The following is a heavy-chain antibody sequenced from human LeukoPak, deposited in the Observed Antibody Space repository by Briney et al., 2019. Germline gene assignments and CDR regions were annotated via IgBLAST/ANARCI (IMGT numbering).Heavy chain of an antibody. V-gene: IGHV3-23*01. CDR2: ISGSGFTT. CDR1: GFSFSTST. D-gene: IGHD2-15*01. Sequence: PGGSLRLSCAASGFSFSTSTMGWVRQAPGKGLEWVSSISGSGFTTYYADSVKGRFTISRDNFKDTLYLQMNSLRGEDTAAYYCAKSRLCSGGSCSHFDYWGQGTLVTVSS. J-gene: IGHJ4*02. CDR3: AKSRLCSGGSCSHFDY.